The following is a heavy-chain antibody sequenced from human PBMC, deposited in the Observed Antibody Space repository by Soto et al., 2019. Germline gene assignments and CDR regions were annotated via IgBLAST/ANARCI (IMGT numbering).Heavy chain of an antibody. D-gene: IGHD1-26*01. V-gene: IGHV3-30-3*01. J-gene: IGHJ4*02. CDR1: GFTFSHYA. CDR2: ISYDGSNK. Sequence: VQLVESGGGLVQPGGSLRLSCAASGFTFSHYAMYWVRQAPGKGLEWVAVISYDGSNKYYADSVKGRFTISRDKSRSTLYLQMNSLRAEDTAVYYCTRDRDSGSFYYFDYWGQGTLVTVSS. CDR3: TRDRDSGSFYYFDY.